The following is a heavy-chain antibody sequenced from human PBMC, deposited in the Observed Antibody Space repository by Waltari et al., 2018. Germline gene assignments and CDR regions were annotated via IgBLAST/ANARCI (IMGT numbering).Heavy chain of an antibody. CDR2: INPSGGST. J-gene: IGHJ6*02. V-gene: IGHV1-46*01. CDR3: ARDPPLLAYSSGWYPKRDYYYYGMDV. Sequence: QVQLVQSGAEVKKPGASVKVSCKASGYTFTSSYMHWVRQAPGQGLEWMGIINPSGGSTSYAQKFQVRVTMTSDTSTSTVYMELSSLRSEDTAVYYCARDPPLLAYSSGWYPKRDYYYYGMDVWGQGTTVTVSS. CDR1: GYTFTSSY. D-gene: IGHD6-19*01.